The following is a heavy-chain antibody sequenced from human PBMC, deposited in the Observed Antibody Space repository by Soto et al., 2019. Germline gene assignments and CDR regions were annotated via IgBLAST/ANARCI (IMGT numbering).Heavy chain of an antibody. CDR3: ATTNGAYSYDIAY. V-gene: IGHV4-31*03. J-gene: IGHJ4*02. D-gene: IGHD3-22*01. CDR1: GDSINSGDHF. Sequence: QVQLQESGPGLVRPSQTLSLTCTVSGDSINSGDHFWTWIRQKPGKGLEWIGYIYYSGATYYDPSLMTRVSISLDKSRNYFSLQLSSVTAADTAVYYCATTNGAYSYDIAYWGQVTLVTVSS. CDR2: IYYSGAT.